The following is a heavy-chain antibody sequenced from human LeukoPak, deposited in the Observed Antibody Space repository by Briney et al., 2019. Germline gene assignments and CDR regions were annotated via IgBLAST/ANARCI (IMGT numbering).Heavy chain of an antibody. CDR1: GYTFTSYG. D-gene: IGHD6-13*01. V-gene: IGHV1-2*02. CDR2: INPNSGGT. J-gene: IGHJ4*02. CDR3: ARVQFTSWYDY. Sequence: ASVKVSCKASGYTFTSYGISWVRQAPGQGLEWMGWINPNSGGTNYAQKFQGRVTMTRDTSISTAYMELSRLRSDDTAVYYCARVQFTSWYDYWGQGTLVTVSS.